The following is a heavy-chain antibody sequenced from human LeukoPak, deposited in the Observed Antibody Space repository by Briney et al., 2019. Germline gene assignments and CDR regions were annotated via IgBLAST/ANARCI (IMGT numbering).Heavy chain of an antibody. V-gene: IGHV4-34*01. CDR1: GGSFSGYC. J-gene: IGHJ5*02. D-gene: IGHD6-19*01. Sequence: SETLSLTCAVYGGSFSGYCWSWIRQPPGKGLEWIGEINHSGSTNYNPSLKSRVTISVDTSKNQFSLKLSSVTAADTAVYYCARVTKQWLVRGGWFDPWGQGTLVTVSS. CDR2: INHSGST. CDR3: ARVTKQWLVRGGWFDP.